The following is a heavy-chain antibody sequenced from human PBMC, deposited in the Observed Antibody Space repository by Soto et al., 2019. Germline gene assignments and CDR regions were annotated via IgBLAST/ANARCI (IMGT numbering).Heavy chain of an antibody. J-gene: IGHJ6*03. CDR3: ARDGGGSYYYYYYMDV. D-gene: IGHD1-26*01. CDR1: GYTFTSYY. Sequence: ASVKVSCKASGYTFTSYYMHWVRQAPGQGLEWMGIINPSGGSTSYAQKFQGRVTMTRDTSTSTVYMELSSLRSEDTAVHYCARDGGGSYYYYYYMDVWGKGTTVTVSS. V-gene: IGHV1-46*01. CDR2: INPSGGST.